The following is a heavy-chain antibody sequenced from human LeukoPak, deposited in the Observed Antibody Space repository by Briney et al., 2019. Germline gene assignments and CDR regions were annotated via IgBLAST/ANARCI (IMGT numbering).Heavy chain of an antibody. D-gene: IGHD6-6*01. CDR2: TYYSGNT. J-gene: IGHJ5*02. CDR3: ARHAGWLVRHRGWFDP. CDR1: GGSISSHY. Sequence: PSETLSLTCNVSGGSISSHYWGWIRQPPGKGLEWIGYTYYSGNTNYNPSLKSRVTISVDTSKNQFSLKLSSVTAADTAVYYCARHAGWLVRHRGWFDPWGQGTLVTVSS. V-gene: IGHV4-59*08.